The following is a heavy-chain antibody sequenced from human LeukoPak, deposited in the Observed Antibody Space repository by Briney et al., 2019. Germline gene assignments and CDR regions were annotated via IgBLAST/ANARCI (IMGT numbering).Heavy chain of an antibody. Sequence: GGSLRLSCAASGFSFISYGMHWVRQAPGKGPEWVAFIRYDGSKKHYADSVKGRFTISRDNSKNMVYLQMNSLRAEDTAVYYCVKARGVVGPSATWPEYFQHWGQGTLVTVSS. CDR1: GFSFISYG. V-gene: IGHV3-30*02. D-gene: IGHD2-2*01. CDR2: IRYDGSKK. J-gene: IGHJ1*01. CDR3: VKARGVVGPSATWPEYFQH.